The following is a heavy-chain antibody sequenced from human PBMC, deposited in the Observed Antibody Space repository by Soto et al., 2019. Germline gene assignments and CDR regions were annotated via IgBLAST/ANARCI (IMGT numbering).Heavy chain of an antibody. CDR1: GCPFSSQS. Sequence: QVQLVESGGGVVQPGTSLRLSCAASGCPFSSQSLHWVRQAPGKGLEWVAVLSHDGSSEYYADSVKGRFTISRDTSANMLFLHMNNLRTEDTAVYYCASGQAFYYDTSRYWGQGTVVTVSS. J-gene: IGHJ4*02. V-gene: IGHV3-30-3*01. CDR2: LSHDGSSE. CDR3: ASGQAFYYDTSRY. D-gene: IGHD3-22*01.